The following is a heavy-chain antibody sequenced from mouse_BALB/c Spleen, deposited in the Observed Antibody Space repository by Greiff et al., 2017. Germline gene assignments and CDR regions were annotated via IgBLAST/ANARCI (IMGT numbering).Heavy chain of an antibody. CDR2: IYPGDGDT. CDR3: ARWRFGSYYFDY. CDR1: GYAFSSYW. V-gene: IGHV1-80*01. Sequence: VQVVESGAELVRPGSSVKISCKASGYAFSSYWMNWVKQRPGQGLEWIGQIYPGDGDTNYNGKFKGKATLTADKSSSTAYMQLSSLTSEDSAVYFCARWRFGSYYFDYWGQGTTLTVSS. J-gene: IGHJ2*01.